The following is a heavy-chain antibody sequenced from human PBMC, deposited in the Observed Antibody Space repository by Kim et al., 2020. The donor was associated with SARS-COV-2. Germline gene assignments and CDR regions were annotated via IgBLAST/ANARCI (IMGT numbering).Heavy chain of an antibody. V-gene: IGHV3-30*04. CDR3: ARVLCSSTSCYYDYYYYGMDV. J-gene: IGHJ6*02. CDR2: ISYDGSNK. CDR1: GFTFSSYA. D-gene: IGHD2-2*01. Sequence: GGSLRLSCAASGFTFSSYAMHWVRQAPGKGLEWVAVISYDGSNKYYADSVKGRFTISRDNSKNTLYLQMNSLRAEDTAVYYCARVLCSSTSCYYDYYYYGMDVWGQGTTVTVSS.